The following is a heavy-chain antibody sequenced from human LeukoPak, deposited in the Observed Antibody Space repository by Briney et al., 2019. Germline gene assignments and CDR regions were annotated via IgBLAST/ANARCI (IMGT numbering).Heavy chain of an antibody. J-gene: IGHJ3*02. Sequence: GGSLRLSCAASGFTFSSNYMSWVRQAPGKGLAWVSVIYSGGSTYYADSVKGRFTISRDNSKNTLYLQMNSLRAEDTAVYYCARDRSTMIRGVIPDAFDIWGQGTMVTVSS. CDR2: IYSGGST. V-gene: IGHV3-53*01. D-gene: IGHD3-10*01. CDR3: ARDRSTMIRGVIPDAFDI. CDR1: GFTFSSNY.